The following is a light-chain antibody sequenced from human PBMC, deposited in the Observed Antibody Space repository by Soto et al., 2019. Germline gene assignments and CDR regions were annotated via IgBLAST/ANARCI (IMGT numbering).Light chain of an antibody. Sequence: FVMTQSPDSLAVSLGERATINCKSSPSVLFSYDNKNYLAWYQQKPGQPPKLLISWASTRESGVPDRFSGGGSGTDFTLTISSLQTEDVAVYYCHQCYNPPVTFGQGTKVAVK. CDR1: PSVLFSYDNKNY. V-gene: IGKV4-1*01. CDR2: WAS. J-gene: IGKJ1*01. CDR3: HQCYNPPVT.